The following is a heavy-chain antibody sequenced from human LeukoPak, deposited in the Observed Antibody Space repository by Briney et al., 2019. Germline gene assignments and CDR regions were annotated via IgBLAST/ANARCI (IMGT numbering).Heavy chain of an antibody. CDR1: GFTFSASA. J-gene: IGHJ4*02. CDR3: ARLASDSRGWYHFDS. V-gene: IGHV3-73*01. D-gene: IGHD6-19*01. Sequence: PGGSLRVSCAASGFTFSASAIHWVRQASGKGLEWVGRIRSKANNFATAYAASVEGRFAISRDDSKNTAFLQMNSLRAEDTAVYYCARLASDSRGWYHFDSWGQGTLVTVSS. CDR2: IRSKANNFAT.